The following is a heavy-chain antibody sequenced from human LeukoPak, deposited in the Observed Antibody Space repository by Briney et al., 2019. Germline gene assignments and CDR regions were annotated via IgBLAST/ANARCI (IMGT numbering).Heavy chain of an antibody. CDR2: IRGKTNSYAT. Sequence: PGGSLRLSCAASGFTFSDSAMNWVRQAYGKGLEWVGHIRGKTNSYATAYAASVRGRFTISRDDSKNTAYLQMNSLRAEDTAVYYCATYYDYWGQGTLVTVSS. CDR3: ATYYDY. J-gene: IGHJ4*02. CDR1: GFTFSDSA. V-gene: IGHV3-73*01.